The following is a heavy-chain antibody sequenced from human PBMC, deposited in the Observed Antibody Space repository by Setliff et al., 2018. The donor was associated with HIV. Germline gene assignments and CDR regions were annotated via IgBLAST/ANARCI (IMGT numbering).Heavy chain of an antibody. Sequence: GGSLRLSCAASGFIFSSYEMNWVRQAPGKGLEWVSSISSSSSYIYYADSVKGRVTISRDNAKNSLYLQMNSLRAEDTAVYYCARATAAWDDAFDIWGQGTMVTVS. CDR3: ARATAAWDDAFDI. V-gene: IGHV3-21*01. D-gene: IGHD6-13*01. J-gene: IGHJ3*02. CDR1: GFIFSSYE. CDR2: ISSSSSYI.